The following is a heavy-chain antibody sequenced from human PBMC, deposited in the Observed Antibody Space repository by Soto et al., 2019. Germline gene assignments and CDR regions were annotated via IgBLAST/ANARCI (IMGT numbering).Heavy chain of an antibody. J-gene: IGHJ5*02. CDR1: GGCISSYY. CDR2: IYYSGST. Sequence: SETLSLTCTVSGGCISSYYWSWIRQPPGKGLEWIGYIYYSGSTNYNPSLKSRVTISVDTSKNQFSLKLSSVTAADTAVYYCARCGEGPENWFDPWGQG. V-gene: IGHV4-59*01. D-gene: IGHD4-17*01. CDR3: ARCGEGPENWFDP.